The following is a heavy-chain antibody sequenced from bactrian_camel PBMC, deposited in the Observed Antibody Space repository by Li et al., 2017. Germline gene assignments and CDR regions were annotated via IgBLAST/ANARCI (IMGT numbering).Heavy chain of an antibody. CDR2: ISSSGGST. CDR3: VSPYSNTRSSIGY. Sequence: VQLVESGGGSVQAGESLRLSCAASGFTLSSYAMNWFRQAPGKGLEWVSLISSSGGSTLYADSVKGRFTISRDNARNTLYLQMNSLKPEDTAVYYCVSPYSNTRSSIGYWGQGTQVTVS. D-gene: IGHD8*01. V-gene: IGHV3S31*01. CDR1: GFTLSSYA. J-gene: IGHJ6*01.